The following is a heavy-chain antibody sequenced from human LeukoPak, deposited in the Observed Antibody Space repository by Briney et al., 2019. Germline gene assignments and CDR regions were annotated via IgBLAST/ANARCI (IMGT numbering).Heavy chain of an antibody. D-gene: IGHD6-19*01. CDR2: ISSSSSYI. CDR1: GFTFSSYS. J-gene: IGHJ5*02. Sequence: PGGSLRLSCAASGFTFSSYSMNWVRQAPGKGLEWVSSISSSSSYIYYADSVKGRFTISRDNAKNSLYLQMNSLRAEDTAVYYCAKDHMLQQWLVWVNWFDPWGQGTLVTVSS. V-gene: IGHV3-21*04. CDR3: AKDHMLQQWLVWVNWFDP.